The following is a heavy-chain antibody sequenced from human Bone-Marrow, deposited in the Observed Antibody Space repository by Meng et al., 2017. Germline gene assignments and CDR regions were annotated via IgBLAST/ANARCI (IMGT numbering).Heavy chain of an antibody. CDR3: AASPGWWRIDS. CDR1: GASVSSGYW. CDR2: FHHSGTT. D-gene: IGHD6-19*01. V-gene: IGHV4-4*02. J-gene: IGHJ4*02. Sequence: PLEESGPGLVKPSGTLSLTCGVSGASVSSGYWWTWVRQPPGKGLEWIGEFHHSGTTNYNPSLRSRVTISVDTSKNQFSLRLTSVTAADTAVYYCAASPGWWRIDSWGQGTLVTVSS.